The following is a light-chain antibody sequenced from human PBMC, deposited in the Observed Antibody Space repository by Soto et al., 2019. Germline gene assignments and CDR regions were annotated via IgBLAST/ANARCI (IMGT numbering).Light chain of an antibody. CDR1: HDIGKS. V-gene: IGKV1-27*01. CDR3: QNYNIAPLT. J-gene: IGKJ4*01. CDR2: DAS. Sequence: QMTQSPPSLSASVGDRVTVTCRASHDIGKSLAWYQQRPGKSPRLLIYDASTLQSGVPTRFTGSGSGTDFTLAISSLRPEDVAIYYFQNYNIAPLTFGGGTKVEVK.